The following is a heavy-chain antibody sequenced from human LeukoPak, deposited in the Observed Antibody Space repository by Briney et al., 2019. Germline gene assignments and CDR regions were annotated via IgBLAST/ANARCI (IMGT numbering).Heavy chain of an antibody. Sequence: SETLSLTCTVSGGSISSYYWSWIRQPPGKGLEWIGYIYYSGSTNYNPSLKSRVTISGDTSNNQLSLKVNSVTAADTAVYYCARESEVGAAFFDYWGQGTLVTVSS. CDR2: IYYSGST. J-gene: IGHJ4*02. CDR1: GGSISSYY. V-gene: IGHV4-59*12. D-gene: IGHD1-26*01. CDR3: ARESEVGAAFFDY.